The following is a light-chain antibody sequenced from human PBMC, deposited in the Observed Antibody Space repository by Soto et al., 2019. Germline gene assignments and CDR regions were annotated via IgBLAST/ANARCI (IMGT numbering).Light chain of an antibody. CDR2: AAS. Sequence: DIQMTQSPSSLSASVEDRVIITCRASQSISNHLNWYQQKPGKAPKLLIFAASSLQSGVPSRFSGSRSGPDFTLTISCLQPEDFDTYYGQQSYSSPPTFGQGTKVDIX. J-gene: IGKJ1*01. CDR3: QQSYSSPPT. V-gene: IGKV1-39*01. CDR1: QSISNH.